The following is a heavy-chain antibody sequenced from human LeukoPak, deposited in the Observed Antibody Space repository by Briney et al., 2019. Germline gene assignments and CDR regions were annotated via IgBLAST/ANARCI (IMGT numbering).Heavy chain of an antibody. CDR3: ARESYYYDSSAPEGPKGIWFDP. D-gene: IGHD3-22*01. CDR2: IYYSGST. J-gene: IGHJ5*02. CDR1: GGSISSYC. Sequence: SETLSLTCTVSGGSISSYCWSWIRQPPGKGLEWIGYIYYSGSTNYNPSLKSRVTISVDTSKNQFSLKLSSVTAADTAVYYCARESYYYDSSAPEGPKGIWFDPWGQGTLVTVSS. V-gene: IGHV4-59*01.